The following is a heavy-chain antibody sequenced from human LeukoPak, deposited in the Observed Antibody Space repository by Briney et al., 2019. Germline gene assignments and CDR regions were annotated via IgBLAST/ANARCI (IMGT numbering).Heavy chain of an antibody. D-gene: IGHD2-15*01. CDR1: GGSISSGHYW. Sequence: SETLSLTCTVSGGSISSGHYWWGWIRQPPGKGLDWIGSIYYSGNTHYNPSLQSRVTVSVDTSKNQFSLKLTSVTAADTVVYYCVRQRGVGSWSFDYWGQGNLVTVSS. CDR2: IYYSGNT. J-gene: IGHJ4*02. CDR3: VRQRGVGSWSFDY. V-gene: IGHV4-39*01.